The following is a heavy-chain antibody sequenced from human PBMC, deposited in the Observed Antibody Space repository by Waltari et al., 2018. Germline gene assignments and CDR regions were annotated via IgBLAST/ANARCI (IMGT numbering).Heavy chain of an antibody. D-gene: IGHD1-26*01. Sequence: EVQLLESGGGLVQPGGSLRLSCAASGFTFSSYAMSWVRQAPGKGLEWVSAISGSGGSTYYADSVKGRFTISRDNSKNTLYLQMNSLRAEDTAVYYCAKTSGSHLGYYYYGMDVWGQGTTVTVSS. CDR1: GFTFSSYA. CDR3: AKTSGSHLGYYYYGMDV. V-gene: IGHV3-23*01. CDR2: ISGSGGST. J-gene: IGHJ6*02.